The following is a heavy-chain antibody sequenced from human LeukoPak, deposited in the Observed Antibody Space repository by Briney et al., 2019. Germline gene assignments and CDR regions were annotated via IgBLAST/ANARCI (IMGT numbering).Heavy chain of an antibody. J-gene: IGHJ5*02. V-gene: IGHV4-59*01. CDR1: GGSISSYY. D-gene: IGHD5-18*01. CDR2: IYYSGST. Sequence: PSETLSLTCTVSGGSISSYYWSWLRQPPGKGLEWIGCIYYSGSTNYNPSLKSRVTISVDTSKNQFSLKLSSVTAADTAVYYCARMLDTAQTRELWFDPWGQGTLVTVSS. CDR3: ARMLDTAQTRELWFDP.